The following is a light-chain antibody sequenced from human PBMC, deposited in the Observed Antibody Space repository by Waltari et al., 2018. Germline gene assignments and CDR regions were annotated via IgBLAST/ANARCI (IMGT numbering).Light chain of an antibody. V-gene: IGLV2-23*02. J-gene: IGLJ2*01. CDR3: SSYAGSSKGV. CDR1: TSDVGNYKR. Sequence: QSALTQPAAVSGYPGQSITISCTATTSDVGNYKRVSWYQQHPGKAPKLMIYAVSKRPSGVSDRFSGAKSGDMASLTISGLHPEDEAEYFCSSYAGSSKGVFGGGTKVTVL. CDR2: AVS.